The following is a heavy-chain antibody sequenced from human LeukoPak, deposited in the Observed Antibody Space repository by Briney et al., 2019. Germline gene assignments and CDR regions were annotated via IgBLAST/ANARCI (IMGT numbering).Heavy chain of an antibody. CDR2: VYYSGST. CDR1: GGSISSGSYY. CDR3: ARHGAAAGLFDY. J-gene: IGHJ4*02. D-gene: IGHD6-13*01. Sequence: SETLSLTCTVSGGSISSGSYYWSWIRQPPGKGLEWIGSVYYSGSTYYDPSLKSRVTISVDTSKNQFSLKLSSLTAADTAVYYCARHGAAAGLFDYWGQGTLVTVSS. V-gene: IGHV4-39*01.